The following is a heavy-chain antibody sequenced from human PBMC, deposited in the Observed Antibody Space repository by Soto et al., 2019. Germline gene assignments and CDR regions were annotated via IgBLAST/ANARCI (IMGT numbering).Heavy chain of an antibody. Sequence: QVQLVQSGAEVKKPGSSVKVSCKASGGTFSSYTISWVRQAPGQGLEWMGRIIPILGIANYAQKFQGRVTITADKSTSTAYMELSSLRSEDTAVYYCARRDPTPPGLTIDYWGQGSLVTVSS. CDR1: GGTFSSYT. D-gene: IGHD6-19*01. CDR2: IIPILGIA. CDR3: ARRDPTPPGLTIDY. J-gene: IGHJ4*02. V-gene: IGHV1-69*02.